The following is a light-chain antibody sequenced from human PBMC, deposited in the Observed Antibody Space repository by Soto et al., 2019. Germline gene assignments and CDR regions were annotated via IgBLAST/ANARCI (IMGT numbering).Light chain of an antibody. V-gene: IGKV3-15*01. Sequence: EIVLTQSPATLSLSPGEGATLSCRASQGIGVTLAWYQQKPGQNPKLLIYNAFTRATGVPARFSGSGSGTDFTLTINSLQYEDFAVYYCQRYNDWHLTLRGGTKVDLK. CDR2: NAF. CDR1: QGIGVT. J-gene: IGKJ4*01. CDR3: QRYNDWHLT.